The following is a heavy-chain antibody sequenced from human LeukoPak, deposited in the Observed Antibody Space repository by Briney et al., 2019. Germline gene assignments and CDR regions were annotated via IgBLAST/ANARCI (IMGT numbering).Heavy chain of an antibody. CDR1: GFTFSSSG. Sequence: GGSLRLSCAASGFTFSSSGMSWVRQAPGMGLEWVAAISGSGGSTYYAESVKGRFTISRDNSMNTLYLQMSGLRAGDTAVYFCAKDGTPGDYWGQGTRVTVSS. V-gene: IGHV3-23*01. D-gene: IGHD2-15*01. CDR3: AKDGTPGDY. CDR2: ISGSGGST. J-gene: IGHJ4*02.